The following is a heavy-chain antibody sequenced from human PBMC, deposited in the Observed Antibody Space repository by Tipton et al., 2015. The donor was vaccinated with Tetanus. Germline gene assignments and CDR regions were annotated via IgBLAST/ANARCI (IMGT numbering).Heavy chain of an antibody. J-gene: IGHJ4*02. CDR1: GYTFAHYG. Sequence: QLVQSGAEVKPPGASVKVSCKASGYTFAHYGLNSVRQAPGQGLEWMGWISPYNGNTNYAQNLQGRLTMTTDTSTSTADMELKGLRSVDTAVYYCARGRGLGARELFEHWGQGTLVTVYS. V-gene: IGHV1-18*01. CDR3: ARGRGLGARELFEH. CDR2: ISPYNGNT. D-gene: IGHD3-10*01.